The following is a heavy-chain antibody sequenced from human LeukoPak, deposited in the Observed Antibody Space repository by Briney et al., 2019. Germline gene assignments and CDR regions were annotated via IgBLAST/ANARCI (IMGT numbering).Heavy chain of an antibody. CDR3: ARHRGGIGGATFGGYFDL. CDR1: GGSISSSSYY. V-gene: IGHV4-39*01. J-gene: IGHJ2*01. D-gene: IGHD1-26*01. Sequence: SETLSLTCTVSGGSISSSSYYWGWIRQPPGKGLEWIGSIYYSGSTYYNPSLKSRVTISVDTSKNQFSLKLSSVTAADTAVYYCARHRGGIGGATFGGYFDLWGRGTLVTVSS. CDR2: IYYSGST.